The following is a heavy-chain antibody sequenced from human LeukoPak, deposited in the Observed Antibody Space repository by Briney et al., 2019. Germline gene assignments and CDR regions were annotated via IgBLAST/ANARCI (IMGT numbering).Heavy chain of an antibody. V-gene: IGHV1-18*04. J-gene: IGHJ5*02. D-gene: IGHD6-19*01. CDR3: AREAVAGNAESWFDP. CDR2: ISAYNGNT. Sequence: ASVKVSCKASGYTFTSYYMHWVRQAPGQGLEWMGWISAYNGNTNYAQRLQGRVTMTTDTSTSTAYMELRSLRSDDTAVYYCAREAVAGNAESWFDPWGQGTLVTVSS. CDR1: GYTFTSYY.